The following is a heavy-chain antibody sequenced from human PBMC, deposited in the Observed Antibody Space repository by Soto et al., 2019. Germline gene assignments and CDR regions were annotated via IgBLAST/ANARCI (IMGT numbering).Heavy chain of an antibody. V-gene: IGHV3-11*01. J-gene: IGHJ4*02. Sequence: QVQLVESGGGLVKTGGYLRLSCTASGFTFTDHYMTWIRQAPGKGLEWVSYINSGGSNIYYADSVRGRFTISRDNAKNSVYLQMSSLRAEDTAIYYCARDIRGANWGQGTLVIVSS. D-gene: IGHD3-10*01. CDR1: GFTFTDHY. CDR2: INSGGSNI. CDR3: ARDIRGAN.